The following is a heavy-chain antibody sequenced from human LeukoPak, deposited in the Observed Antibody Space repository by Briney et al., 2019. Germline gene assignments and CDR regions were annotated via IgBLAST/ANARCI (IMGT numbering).Heavy chain of an antibody. V-gene: IGHV1-24*01. CDR2: FDPEDGET. Sequence: ASVKVSCKVSGYTLTELSMHWVRQAPGKGLEWMGGFDPEDGETIYAQKFQGRVTMTRDTSTSTVYMELSSLRSEDTAVYYCAREYAIYSSSWYVSYYYGMDVRGQGTTVTVSS. D-gene: IGHD6-13*01. CDR3: AREYAIYSSSWYVSYYYGMDV. J-gene: IGHJ6*02. CDR1: GYTLTELS.